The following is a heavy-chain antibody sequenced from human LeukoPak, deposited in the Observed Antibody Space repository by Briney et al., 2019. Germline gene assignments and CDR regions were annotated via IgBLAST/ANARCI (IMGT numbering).Heavy chain of an antibody. Sequence: GGSLRLSCAASGFSFSSYWMSWVRQAPGKGLEWVANIKQDGSEKYYVDSVKGRFTISRDNAKNSLFLQMNSLRAEDTAVYYGARDWPAAIRYYYYYYGMDVWGQGTTVTVSS. CDR1: GFSFSSYW. CDR2: IKQDGSEK. V-gene: IGHV3-7*01. CDR3: ARDWPAAIRYYYYYYGMDV. D-gene: IGHD2-2*01. J-gene: IGHJ6*02.